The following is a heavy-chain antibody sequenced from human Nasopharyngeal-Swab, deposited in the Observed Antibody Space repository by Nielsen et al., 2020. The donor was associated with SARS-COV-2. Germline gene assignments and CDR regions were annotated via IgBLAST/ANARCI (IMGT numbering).Heavy chain of an antibody. V-gene: IGHV3-30-3*01. CDR2: ISYDGSNK. CDR3: ANWFDP. Sequence: GGSLRLSCAASGFTFSSYAMHWVRQAPGEGLEWVAVISYDGSNKYYADSVKGRFTISRDNSKNTLYLQMNSPRAEDTAVYYCANWFDPWGQGTLVTVSS. J-gene: IGHJ5*02. CDR1: GFTFSSYA.